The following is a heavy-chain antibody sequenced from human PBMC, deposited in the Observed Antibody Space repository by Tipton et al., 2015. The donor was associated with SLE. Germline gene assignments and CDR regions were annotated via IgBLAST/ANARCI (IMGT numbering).Heavy chain of an antibody. D-gene: IGHD2-21*01. CDR1: GGSISSHY. V-gene: IGHV4-59*11. CDR3: ARGVWAYCGGDCYSPYYYSYGMDV. Sequence: LRLSCTVSGGSISSHYWSWIRQPPGKGLEWIGYIYYSGSTNYNPSLKSRVTISVDTSKNQISLKLSSVTAADTAVYYCARGVWAYCGGDCYSPYYYSYGMDVWGQGTTVTVSS. CDR2: IYYSGST. J-gene: IGHJ6*02.